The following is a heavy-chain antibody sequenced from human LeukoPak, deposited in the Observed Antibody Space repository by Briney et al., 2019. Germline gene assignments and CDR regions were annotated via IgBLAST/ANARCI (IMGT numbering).Heavy chain of an antibody. CDR1: GGSISSYY. CDR3: ARSYSGYETNWFDP. J-gene: IGHJ5*02. V-gene: IGHV4-59*08. D-gene: IGHD5-12*01. CDR2: IYYSGST. Sequence: SETLSLTCTVSGGSISSYYWSWIRQPPGKGLEWIGYIYYSGSTNYNPSLKSRVTISVDTSKNQFSLKLSSVTAADTAVYYCARSYSGYETNWFDPWGQGTLVTVSS.